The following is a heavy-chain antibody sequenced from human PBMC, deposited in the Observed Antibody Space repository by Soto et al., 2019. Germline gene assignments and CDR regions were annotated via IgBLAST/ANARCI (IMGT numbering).Heavy chain of an antibody. CDR2: IYWNDDK. CDR1: GFSLTTSGVG. CDR3: AHRLGGSGSNNWFGP. D-gene: IGHD3-10*01. J-gene: IGHJ5*02. V-gene: IGHV2-5*01. Sequence: QITLKEYGPTLVKPTQTLTLTCTFSGFSLTTSGVGVGWIRQPPGKALEWLALIYWNDDKRYSPSLKSRLTITKDTSKNRVVLTMTNMDPVDTATYYCAHRLGGSGSNNWFGPWGQGTLVTVSS.